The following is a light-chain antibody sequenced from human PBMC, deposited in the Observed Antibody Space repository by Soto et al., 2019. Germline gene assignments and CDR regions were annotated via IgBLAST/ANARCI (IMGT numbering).Light chain of an antibody. Sequence: IQLSQSPSSLSASVGDRVTITCRASQTISSWLAWYQQKPGKAPKLLIYKASTLKSGVPSRFSGSGSGTEFTLTISSLEPEDFAVYYCQQRSEWPITFGQGTRLEIK. CDR3: QQRSEWPIT. J-gene: IGKJ5*01. CDR2: KAS. V-gene: IGKV1-5*03. CDR1: QTISSW.